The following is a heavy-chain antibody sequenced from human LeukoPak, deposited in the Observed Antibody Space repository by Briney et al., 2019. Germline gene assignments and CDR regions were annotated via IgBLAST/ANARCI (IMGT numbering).Heavy chain of an antibody. J-gene: IGHJ3*02. V-gene: IGHV1-69*13. CDR3: ASYYDSSVVNAFDI. CDR2: IIPIFGTA. Sequence: GASVKVSFKASGGTFSSYAISWVRQAPGQGLEWMGGIIPIFGTANYAQKFQGRVTITADESTSTAYMELSSLRSEDTAVYYCASYYDSSVVNAFDIWGQGTMVTVSS. D-gene: IGHD3-22*01. CDR1: GGTFSSYA.